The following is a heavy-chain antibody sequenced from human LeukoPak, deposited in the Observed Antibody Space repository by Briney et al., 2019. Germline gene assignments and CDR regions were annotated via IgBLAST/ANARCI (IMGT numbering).Heavy chain of an antibody. CDR2: ISGRGGRT. J-gene: IGHJ4*02. V-gene: IGHV3-23*01. D-gene: IGHD3-16*01. CDR1: GFTFSSYA. CDR3: AKGFQSLGDY. Sequence: GGSLRLSCAASGFTFSSYAMSWVRQAAGKGLECISAISGRGGRTYYTDSVKGRFTISRDNSKNTLYLQMNSLRVEDTAVYYCAKGFQSLGDYWGQGTLVTVSS.